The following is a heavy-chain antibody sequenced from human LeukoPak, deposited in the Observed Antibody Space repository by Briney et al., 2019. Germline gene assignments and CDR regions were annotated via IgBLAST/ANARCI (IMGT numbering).Heavy chain of an antibody. Sequence: GRSLRLSCAASGFTFSSYGMHWVRQAPGKGLEWVAVISYDGSNKYYADSVKGRFTISRDNSKNTLYLQMNSLRAEDTAVYYCAKARSCGIAAAGTNYYFDYWGQGTLVTVSS. V-gene: IGHV3-30*18. CDR2: ISYDGSNK. D-gene: IGHD6-13*01. CDR3: AKARSCGIAAAGTNYYFDY. J-gene: IGHJ4*02. CDR1: GFTFSSYG.